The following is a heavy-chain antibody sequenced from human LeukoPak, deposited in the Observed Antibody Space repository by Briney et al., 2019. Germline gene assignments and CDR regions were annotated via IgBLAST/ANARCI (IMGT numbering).Heavy chain of an antibody. CDR3: AKGYCSSSSCYSYAFDI. CDR2: ISSSSSTI. CDR1: GFTFSSYS. V-gene: IGHV3-48*01. D-gene: IGHD2-2*01. J-gene: IGHJ3*02. Sequence: GGSLRLSCAASGFTFSSYSMNWVRQAPGKGLEWVSYISSSSSTIYYADSVKGRFTISRDNSKNTLFLQMNSLRAEDTAVYYCAKGYCSSSSCYSYAFDIWGQGTVVTVSS.